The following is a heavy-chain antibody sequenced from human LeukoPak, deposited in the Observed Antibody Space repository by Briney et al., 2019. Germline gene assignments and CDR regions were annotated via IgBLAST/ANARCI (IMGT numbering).Heavy chain of an antibody. CDR1: GGSFSGYY. Sequence: SETLSLTCAVYGGSFSGYYWGWIRQPPGKGLEWIGEINHSGSTNYNPSLKSRVTISVDTSKNQFSLKLSSVTAADTAVYYCARDLVLRPYYDFWSGYRSWGQGTLVTVSS. CDR3: ARDLVLRPYYDFWSGYRS. CDR2: INHSGST. J-gene: IGHJ4*02. D-gene: IGHD3-3*01. V-gene: IGHV4-34*01.